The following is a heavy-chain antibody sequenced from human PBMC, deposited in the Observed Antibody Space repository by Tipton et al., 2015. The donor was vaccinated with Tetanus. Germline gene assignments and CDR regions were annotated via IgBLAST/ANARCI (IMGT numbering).Heavy chain of an antibody. Sequence: TLSLTCIVSGGSMSGSGHYGAWVRQSPGKGLEWIGSISYSGSTDYNPSLKSRVAISVDTSKNQFSLKLSSVTAADTAVYYCARHYYGNWFDPWGPGAQVTVST. CDR2: ISYSGST. CDR1: GGSMSGSGHY. V-gene: IGHV4-39*01. D-gene: IGHD3-16*01. J-gene: IGHJ5*02. CDR3: ARHYYGNWFDP.